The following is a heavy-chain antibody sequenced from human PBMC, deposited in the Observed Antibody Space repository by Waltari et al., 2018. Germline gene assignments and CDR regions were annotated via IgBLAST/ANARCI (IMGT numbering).Heavy chain of an antibody. J-gene: IGHJ4*02. CDR1: DCSLSGSF. D-gene: IGHD6-19*01. V-gene: IGHV4-34*01. CDR2: ISHGGST. Sequence: QVQLQQWGAGLLKPSDTLSLTCTVYDCSLSGSFWTWFRQPPGKGLEWIGEISHGGSTNYNPSLKSRVTISVDTSKDQFSLKVNSMTAADTAVYYCARWAPSHCSSGTCSEYYFDSWGQGTLVTVSS. CDR3: ARWAPSHCSSGTCSEYYFDS.